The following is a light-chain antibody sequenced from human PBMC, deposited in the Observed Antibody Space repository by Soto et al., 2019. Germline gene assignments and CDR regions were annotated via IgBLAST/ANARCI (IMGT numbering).Light chain of an antibody. CDR3: QQYSSWPLT. V-gene: IGKV3-15*01. J-gene: IGKJ4*01. CDR2: GAS. Sequence: VMTQSQATLSVSPGERATLSCRASQSVSSNLGWYQKKPGRAPRLLIYGASTRATGIPARFSGSGSGTEFTLTISNLQSEDFAVYHCQQYSSWPLTFGGGTKVEIK. CDR1: QSVSSN.